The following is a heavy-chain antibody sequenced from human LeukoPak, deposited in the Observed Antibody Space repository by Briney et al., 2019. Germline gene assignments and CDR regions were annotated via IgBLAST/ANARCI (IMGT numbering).Heavy chain of an antibody. CDR1: GLTVRNNY. Sequence: GALRLSCAASGLTVRNNYMSWVRQSPGKGLEWVSVIYSGGSTYYEDSVKGRFTISRDTSKNTLSLQMSSLRVEDTAVYFCAREKGRGVISPYYDCWGQGTLVTVSS. J-gene: IGHJ4*02. D-gene: IGHD3-10*01. CDR2: IYSGGST. CDR3: AREKGRGVISPYYDC. V-gene: IGHV3-53*01.